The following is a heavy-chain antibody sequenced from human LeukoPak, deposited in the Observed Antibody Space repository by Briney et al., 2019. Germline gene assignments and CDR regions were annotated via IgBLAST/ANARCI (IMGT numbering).Heavy chain of an antibody. V-gene: IGHV4-59*01. J-gene: IGHJ3*02. CDR2: IYYSEST. Sequence: PSETLSLTCTVSGGSISSYYWSWIRQPPGKGLEWIGYIYYSESTNYSPSLKSRVTISVDTSKNQFSLKLSSVTAADTAVYYCARDKAYYDSSGYYNAFDIWGQGTMVTVSS. CDR3: ARDKAYYDSSGYYNAFDI. CDR1: GGSISSYY. D-gene: IGHD3-22*01.